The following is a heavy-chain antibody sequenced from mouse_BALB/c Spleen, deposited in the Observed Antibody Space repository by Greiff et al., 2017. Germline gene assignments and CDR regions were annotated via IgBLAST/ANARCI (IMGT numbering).Heavy chain of an antibody. J-gene: IGHJ2*01. Sequence: VKLMESGPGLVAPSQSLSITCTVSGFSLTSYGVHWVRQPPGKGLEWLGVIWAGGSTNYNSALMSRLSISKDNSKSQVFLKMNSLQTDDTAMYYCARVEVTEYYFDYWGQGTTLTVSA. V-gene: IGHV2-9*02. CDR3: ARVEVTEYYFDY. CDR2: IWAGGST. D-gene: IGHD2-1*01. CDR1: GFSLTSYG.